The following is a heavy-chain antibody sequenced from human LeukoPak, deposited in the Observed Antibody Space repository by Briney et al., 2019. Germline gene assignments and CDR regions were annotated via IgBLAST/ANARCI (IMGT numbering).Heavy chain of an antibody. V-gene: IGHV3-9*01. Sequence: PGGSLRLSCAAPGFTFDDYAMHWVRQAPGKGLEWVSGISWNSGSIGYADSVKGRFTISRDNAKNSLYLQMNSLRAEDTALYYCAKGPPVVVPAAIGYDYWGQGTLVAVSS. J-gene: IGHJ4*02. CDR2: ISWNSGSI. D-gene: IGHD2-2*02. CDR1: GFTFDDYA. CDR3: AKGPPVVVPAAIGYDY.